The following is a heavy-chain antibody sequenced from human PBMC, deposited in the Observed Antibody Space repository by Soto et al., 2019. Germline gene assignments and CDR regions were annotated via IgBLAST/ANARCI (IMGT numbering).Heavy chain of an antibody. J-gene: IGHJ6*02. D-gene: IGHD2-2*01. CDR2: IFSNDEK. CDR3: ARMTDIVVVAAAIYYYYGMDV. CDR1: GFSLSNARMG. V-gene: IGHV2-26*01. Sequence: QVTLKESGPVLVKPTETLTLTCTVCGFSLSNARMGVSWIRQPPGKALEWLAHIFSNDEKSYSTSLKSRLTSSKDTSKSQVVLTMTNMDAVDTATYYCARMTDIVVVAAAIYYYYGMDVWGQGTTVTVSS.